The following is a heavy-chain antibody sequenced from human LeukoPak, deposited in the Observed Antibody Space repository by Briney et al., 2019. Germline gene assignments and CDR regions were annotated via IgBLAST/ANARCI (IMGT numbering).Heavy chain of an antibody. D-gene: IGHD3-22*01. J-gene: IGHJ4*02. CDR3: ARVAPSYDSSGYYFDY. Sequence: VASVKVSCKASGYTFTNYYMHWVRQAPGQGLEWMGIINPSGGSTNYAQKFQGRVTMTRDTSTSTVYMELSSLRSEDTAVYYCARVAPSYDSSGYYFDYWGQGTLVTVSS. CDR2: INPSGGST. CDR1: GYTFTNYY. V-gene: IGHV1-46*01.